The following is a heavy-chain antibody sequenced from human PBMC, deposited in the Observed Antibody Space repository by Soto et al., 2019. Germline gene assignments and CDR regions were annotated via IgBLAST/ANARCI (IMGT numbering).Heavy chain of an antibody. Sequence: PSETLSLTCTVSGGSISSGGYYWSWIRQHPGKGLEWIGYIYYSGSTYYDPSLKSRVTISVDTSKNQFSLKLSSVTAADTAVYYCARDGRQQLAYYYYGMDVWGQGTTVTVSS. CDR2: IYYSGST. CDR3: ARDGRQQLAYYYYGMDV. D-gene: IGHD6-13*01. V-gene: IGHV4-31*03. CDR1: GGSISSGGYY. J-gene: IGHJ6*02.